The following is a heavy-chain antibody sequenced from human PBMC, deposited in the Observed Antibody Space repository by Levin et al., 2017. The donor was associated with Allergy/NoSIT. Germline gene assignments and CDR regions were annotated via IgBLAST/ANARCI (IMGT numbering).Heavy chain of an antibody. Sequence: GESLKISCKGSGYSFTSYWIGWVGQMPGKGLEWMGIIYPGDSDTRYSPSFQGQVTISADKSISTAYLQWSSLKASDTAMYYCARQSPWDYYDSSGLDYWGQGTLVTVSS. CDR1: GYSFTSYW. V-gene: IGHV5-51*01. CDR2: IYPGDSDT. J-gene: IGHJ4*02. D-gene: IGHD3-22*01. CDR3: ARQSPWDYYDSSGLDY.